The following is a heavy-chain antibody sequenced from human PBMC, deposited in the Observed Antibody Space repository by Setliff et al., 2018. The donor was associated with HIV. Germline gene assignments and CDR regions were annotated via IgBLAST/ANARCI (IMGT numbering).Heavy chain of an antibody. V-gene: IGHV3-30*02. Sequence: PGGSLRLSCAASGFTFSSYGMHWVRQAPGKGLEWVAFIRYDGSNKYYADFVKGRFTISRDNSKNTLYLQMSSLRPEDTAVYYCVTRPAYNPSAFDIWGQGTMVTVS. J-gene: IGHJ3*02. D-gene: IGHD1-1*01. CDR1: GFTFSSYG. CDR3: VTRPAYNPSAFDI. CDR2: IRYDGSNK.